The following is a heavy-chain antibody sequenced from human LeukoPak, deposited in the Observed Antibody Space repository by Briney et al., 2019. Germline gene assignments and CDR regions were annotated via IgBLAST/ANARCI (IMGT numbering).Heavy chain of an antibody. D-gene: IGHD6-13*01. CDR2: INPNSGDR. J-gene: IGHJ5*02. CDR3: ARAVAEVVNWFDP. V-gene: IGHV1-2*02. Sequence: ASVKVSCKASGYTFSGYYMHWVRQAPGQGLEWMGWINPNSGDRNNAQKFQGRVTMTSGTSISTAYMELSRLRSDDTAVYYCARAVAEVVNWFDPWGQGTLVTVSS. CDR1: GYTFSGYY.